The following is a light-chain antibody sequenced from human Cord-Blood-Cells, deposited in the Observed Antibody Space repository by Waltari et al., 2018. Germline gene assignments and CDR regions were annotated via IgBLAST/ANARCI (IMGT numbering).Light chain of an antibody. J-gene: IGLJ3*02. CDR2: EVS. Sequence: QSALTQPASVSGSPGQSINISCTGTSSDGGRYNLVSWYQQHPVKAPKLMIYEVSKRPSGVSNRFSGSKSGNTASLTISGLQAEDEADYYCCSYAGSSTWVFGGGTKLTVL. V-gene: IGLV2-23*02. CDR3: CSYAGSSTWV. CDR1: SSDGGRYNL.